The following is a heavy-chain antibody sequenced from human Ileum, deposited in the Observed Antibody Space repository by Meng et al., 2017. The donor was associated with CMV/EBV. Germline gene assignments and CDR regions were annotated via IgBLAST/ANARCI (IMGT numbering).Heavy chain of an antibody. CDR3: CQRIQSNYVFSRESNWFDP. CDR2: VSWNGSRT. J-gene: IGHJ5*02. CDR1: TFSNSD. D-gene: IGHD4-11*01. Sequence: TFSNSDMNWVHQAPGKGLEWVSGVSWNGSRTHYADSVKGRFIISRDNSRNTLYLQTNSLRAEDTAVYYCCQRIQSNYVFSRESNWFDPWGQGTLVTVSS. V-gene: IGHV3-35*01.